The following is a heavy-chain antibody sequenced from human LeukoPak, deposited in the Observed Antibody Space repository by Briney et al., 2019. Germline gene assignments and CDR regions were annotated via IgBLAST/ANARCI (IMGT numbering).Heavy chain of an antibody. Sequence: GGSLRLSCAASGFTFSSYAMSWVRQAPGKGLEWVSAISGSGGSTYYADSVKGRFTISRDNSKNTLYLQMNSLRAEDTAVYYCAKTDPLYYDSSSSFDYWGQGTLVTVSS. V-gene: IGHV3-23*01. CDR2: ISGSGGST. CDR3: AKTDPLYYDSSSSFDY. D-gene: IGHD3-22*01. J-gene: IGHJ4*02. CDR1: GFTFSSYA.